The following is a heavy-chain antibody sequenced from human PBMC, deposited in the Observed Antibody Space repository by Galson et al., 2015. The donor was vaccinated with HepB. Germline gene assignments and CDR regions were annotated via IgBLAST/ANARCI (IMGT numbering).Heavy chain of an antibody. Sequence: CAISGDSVSNNRVAWNWIRQSPSRGLEWLGRTYYRSKWHSNHAVSVKSRITINPDTSKNQFSLQLESVTPEDTAVYYCAELERGYWGQGTLVTVSS. CDR2: TYYRSKWHS. CDR3: AELERGY. D-gene: IGHD6-13*01. V-gene: IGHV6-1*01. J-gene: IGHJ4*02. CDR1: GDSVSNNRVA.